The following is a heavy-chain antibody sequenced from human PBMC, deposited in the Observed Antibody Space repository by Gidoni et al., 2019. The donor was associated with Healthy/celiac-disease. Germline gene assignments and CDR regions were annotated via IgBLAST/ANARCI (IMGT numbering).Heavy chain of an antibody. J-gene: IGHJ4*02. CDR2: IKQDGSEK. V-gene: IGHV3-7*01. CDR3: ARDAGYCGGDCYAD. CDR1: GFTFSSYW. Sequence: EVQLVESGGGLVQPGGSLRLSCAASGFTFSSYWMSWVRQAPGKGLEWVANIKQDGSEKYYVDSVKGRFTISRDNAKNSLYLQMNSLRAEDTAVYYCARDAGYCGGDCYADWGQGTLVTVSS. D-gene: IGHD2-21*01.